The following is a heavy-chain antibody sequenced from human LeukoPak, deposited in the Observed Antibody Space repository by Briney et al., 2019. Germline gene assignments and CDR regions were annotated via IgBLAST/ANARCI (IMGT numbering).Heavy chain of an antibody. CDR1: GFTFSSYG. CDR3: ARDSQYRYYYYMDV. D-gene: IGHD2-2*01. J-gene: IGHJ6*03. Sequence: GGSLRLSCAASGFTFSSYGMHWVRQAPGKGLEWVAFIRYDGSNKYYADSVKGRFTVSRDNSKNTLYLQMNSLRAEDTAVYYCARDSQYRYYYYMDVWGKGTTVTVSS. V-gene: IGHV3-30*02. CDR2: IRYDGSNK.